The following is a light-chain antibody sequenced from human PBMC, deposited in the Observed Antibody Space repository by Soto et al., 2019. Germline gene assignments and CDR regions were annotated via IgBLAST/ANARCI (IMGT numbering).Light chain of an antibody. Sequence: DIQMTQSPSSLSASVGDRVTITCRASQAIRNDLAWYQQKPGRAPKRLIYGSSSLQSGVPSRFSRRGSWTEFTLTISSLQSEDFATYYCHQHNVFPRTFGQGTKVESK. CDR1: QAIRND. V-gene: IGKV1-17*01. CDR2: GSS. CDR3: HQHNVFPRT. J-gene: IGKJ1*01.